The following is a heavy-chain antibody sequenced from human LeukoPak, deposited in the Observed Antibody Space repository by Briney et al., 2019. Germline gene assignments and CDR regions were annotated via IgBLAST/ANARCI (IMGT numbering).Heavy chain of an antibody. CDR2: IFSST. J-gene: IGHJ4*02. V-gene: IGHV3-53*01. Sequence: GGSLRLSCTVSGFTVSSNSMSWVRQAPGKGLEWVSFIFSSTHYSDSVKGRFTISRDNSKNTLYLQMNSLRAEDTAVYYCAKDGTRGTRFGKIPHYFDYWGRGTLVTVSS. CDR1: GFTVSSNS. CDR3: AKDGTRGTRFGKIPHYFDY. D-gene: IGHD3-10*01.